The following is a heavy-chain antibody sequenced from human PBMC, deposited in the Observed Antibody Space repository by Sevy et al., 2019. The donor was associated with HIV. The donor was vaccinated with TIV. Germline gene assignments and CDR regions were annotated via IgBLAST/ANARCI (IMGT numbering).Heavy chain of an antibody. J-gene: IGHJ4*02. Sequence: SETLSLTCTVSGTSISSHYWSWIRQPPGKGLEWIGYIYNPSLNSRVTMSVETCKNQFSLKLRSVTAADTAMYYCARALRPYSFDTSTYFDYWGQGTLVTVSS. D-gene: IGHD3-22*01. V-gene: IGHV4-59*11. CDR3: ARALRPYSFDTSTYFDY. CDR1: GTSISSHY.